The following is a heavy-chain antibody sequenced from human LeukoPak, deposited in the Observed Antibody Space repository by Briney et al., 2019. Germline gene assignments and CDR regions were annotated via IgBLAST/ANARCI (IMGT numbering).Heavy chain of an antibody. CDR3: AIAGSGTYYRFDY. CDR2: IHYSRST. Sequence: SETLSLPCTFSGGSISSYYWNWIRPPPGKGQEWIGNIHYSRSTNYNPSLKSRVTISVDTSKNQFSLRLSSVTAADTAVYYCAIAGSGTYYRFDYWGQGTLVTVSS. CDR1: GGSISSYY. D-gene: IGHD3-10*01. J-gene: IGHJ4*02. V-gene: IGHV4-59*01.